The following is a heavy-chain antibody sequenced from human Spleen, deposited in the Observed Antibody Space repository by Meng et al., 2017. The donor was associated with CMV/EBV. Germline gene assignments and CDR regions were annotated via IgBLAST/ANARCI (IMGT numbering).Heavy chain of an antibody. D-gene: IGHD2-2*01. CDR3: ARDIGGSKDRYGMDV. CDR1: GLTFSAYG. CDR2: IRYDGNTK. J-gene: IGHJ6*02. V-gene: IGHV3-30*02. Sequence: GGSLRLSCTASGLTFSAYGMHWVRPAPGKGLEWVAFIRYDGNTKFYADSVKGRFTISRDNSKNTLYLQMNSLRSEDTAVYYRARDIGGSKDRYGMDVWGQGTTVTVSS.